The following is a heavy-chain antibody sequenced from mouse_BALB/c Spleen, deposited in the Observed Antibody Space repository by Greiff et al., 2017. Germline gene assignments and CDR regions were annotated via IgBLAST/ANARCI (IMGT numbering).Heavy chain of an antibody. CDR3: ARLGDGYYHY. J-gene: IGHJ2*01. V-gene: IGHV5-9-1*01. CDR2: ISSGGSYT. Sequence: EVMLVESGGGLVKPGGSLKLSCAASGFTFSSYAMSWVRQTPEKRLEWVATISSGGSYTYYPDSVKGRFTISRDNAKNTLYLQMSSLRSEDTAMYYCARLGDGYYHYWGQGTTLTVSS. CDR1: GFTFSSYA. D-gene: IGHD2-3*01.